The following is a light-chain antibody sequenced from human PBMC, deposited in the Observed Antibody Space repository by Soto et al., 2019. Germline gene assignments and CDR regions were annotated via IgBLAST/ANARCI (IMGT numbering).Light chain of an antibody. CDR1: QSISSW. CDR2: DAS. Sequence: QLIPTASTLPASVEDVEPITCRASQSISSWLAWYQQKPGKAPKLLIYDASSLESGVPSRFSGSGSETEFNLTISCLQPDEFATYYCQQSNCYRGTFGQGTKVDIK. CDR3: QQSNCYRGT. J-gene: IGKJ1*01. V-gene: IGKV1-5*01.